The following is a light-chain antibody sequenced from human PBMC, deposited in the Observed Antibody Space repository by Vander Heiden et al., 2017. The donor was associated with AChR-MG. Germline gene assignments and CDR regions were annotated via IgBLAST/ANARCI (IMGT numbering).Light chain of an antibody. CDR3: RQGKHWPLT. CDR2: KVS. V-gene: IGKV2-30*01. CDR1: HSLVYSDGNTC. J-gene: IGKJ5*01. Sequence: VVTIQSPPARPATPAQPASISGRSSHSLVYSDGNTCLNWFQQRPGQTPRRLIYKVSNRDAGVPDRFSGSGSGTDFTLKISRRVAEDVGVYYCRQGKHWPLTFGQGTRLEIK.